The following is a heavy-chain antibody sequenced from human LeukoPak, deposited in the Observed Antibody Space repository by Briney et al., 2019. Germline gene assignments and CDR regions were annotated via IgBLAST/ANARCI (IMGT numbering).Heavy chain of an antibody. CDR1: GGTFSSYA. CDR2: IIPIFGTA. V-gene: IGHV1-69*05. CDR3: ARELGYCTNGVCQDWYFDL. J-gene: IGHJ2*01. Sequence: SVKVSCKASGGTFSSYAISWVRQAPGQGLGWMGRIIPIFGTANYAQKFQGRVTITTDESTSTAYMELSSLRSEDTAVYYCARELGYCTNGVCQDWYFDLWGRGTLVTVSS. D-gene: IGHD2-8*01.